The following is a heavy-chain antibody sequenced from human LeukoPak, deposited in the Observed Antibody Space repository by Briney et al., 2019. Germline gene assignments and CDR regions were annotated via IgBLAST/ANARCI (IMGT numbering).Heavy chain of an antibody. V-gene: IGHV3-23*01. D-gene: IGHD6-13*01. CDR1: GFAFSSYV. Sequence: GGSLRLSCAASGFAFSSYVMTWVRQAPGKGLEWVSGISGSGGSTYDTDSVKGRFTVSRDNSKSTLYLQLNSLRVEDTAVYYCAKVDGVRAAPGRGRVDSWGQGTLVTVSS. J-gene: IGHJ4*02. CDR3: AKVDGVRAAPGRGRVDS. CDR2: ISGSGGST.